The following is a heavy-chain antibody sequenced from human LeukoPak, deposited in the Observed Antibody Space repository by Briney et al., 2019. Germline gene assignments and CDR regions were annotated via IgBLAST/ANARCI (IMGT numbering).Heavy chain of an antibody. CDR1: GFNFDDYS. D-gene: IGHD4-23*01. V-gene: IGHV3-43*01. J-gene: IGHJ4*02. CDR3: AKERGGNAASFDY. Sequence: PGGSLRLSCEASGFNFDDYSMDWVRRGRGKGLEWVSRISWDGDRTYYADSVKGRFTISRDNSKNALYLQMDSLRTGDTAFYFCAKERGGNAASFDYWGQGTLVTVSS. CDR2: ISWDGDRT.